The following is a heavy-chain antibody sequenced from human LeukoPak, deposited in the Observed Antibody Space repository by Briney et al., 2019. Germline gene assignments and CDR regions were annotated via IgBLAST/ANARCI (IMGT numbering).Heavy chain of an antibody. CDR3: AKDPYSGSYYDY. CDR1: GFTFSSYA. V-gene: IGHV3-23*01. Sequence: GGSLRLSCAASGFTFSSYAMSWVRQAPGKGLEWVSAISGSGGSTYYADSVKGRFTISRDDSKNTLYLQMNSLRAEDTAVYYCAKDPYSGSYYDYWGQGTLVTVSS. D-gene: IGHD1-26*01. J-gene: IGHJ4*02. CDR2: ISGSGGST.